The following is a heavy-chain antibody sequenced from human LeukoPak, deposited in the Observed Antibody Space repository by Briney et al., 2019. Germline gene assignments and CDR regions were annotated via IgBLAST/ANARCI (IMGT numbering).Heavy chain of an antibody. V-gene: IGHV4-59*01. CDR3: ASLREYSGYDFHRYWFDP. D-gene: IGHD5-12*01. Sequence: SETLSLTCTVPGGSISSYYWSWIRQPPGKGLEWIGYIYYSGSTNYNPSLTSRVTISVDTSKNQFSLKLSSVTAADTAVYYCASLREYSGYDFHRYWFDPWGQGTLVTVSS. CDR1: GGSISSYY. CDR2: IYYSGST. J-gene: IGHJ5*02.